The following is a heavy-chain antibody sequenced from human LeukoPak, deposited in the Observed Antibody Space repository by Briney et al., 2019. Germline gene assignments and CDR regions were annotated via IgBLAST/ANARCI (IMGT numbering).Heavy chain of an antibody. CDR1: GFTVSSND. V-gene: IGHV3-53*01. J-gene: IGHJ4*02. CDR2: IYSGGST. CDR3: ARDRVGDPLDY. Sequence: AGGSLRLSCAAPGFTVSSNDMSWVRQAPGKGLECISVIYSGGSTDYADSVKGRLTISRDNSKNSLYLQMNSLRAEDTAVYYCARDRVGDPLDYWGQGTLVTVSS.